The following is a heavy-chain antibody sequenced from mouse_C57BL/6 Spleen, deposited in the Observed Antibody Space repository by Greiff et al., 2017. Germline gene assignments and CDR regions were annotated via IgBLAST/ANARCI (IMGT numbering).Heavy chain of an antibody. CDR3: ARSGIDYYGSSNWYFDV. CDR2: IYPGDGDT. CDR1: GYAFSSSW. D-gene: IGHD1-1*01. J-gene: IGHJ1*03. V-gene: IGHV1-82*01. Sequence: QVQLQQSGPELVKPGASVKISCKASGYAFSSSWMNWVKQRPGKGLEWIGRIYPGDGDTNYNGKFKGKATLTADKSSSTAYMQLSSLTSEDSAVYFCARSGIDYYGSSNWYFDVWGTGTTVTVSS.